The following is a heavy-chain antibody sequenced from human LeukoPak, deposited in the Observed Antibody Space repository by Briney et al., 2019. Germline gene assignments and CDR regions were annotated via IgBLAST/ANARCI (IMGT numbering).Heavy chain of an antibody. Sequence: PGGSLRLSCVASEFTISDFYMSWIRQPPGKGLEWIGEINHSGSTNYNPSLKSRVTISVDTSKNQFSLKLSSVTAADTAVYYCARVRDGYNYAELDYWGQGTLVTVSS. D-gene: IGHD5-24*01. V-gene: IGHV4-34*01. CDR1: EFTISDFY. CDR3: ARVRDGYNYAELDY. J-gene: IGHJ4*02. CDR2: INHSGST.